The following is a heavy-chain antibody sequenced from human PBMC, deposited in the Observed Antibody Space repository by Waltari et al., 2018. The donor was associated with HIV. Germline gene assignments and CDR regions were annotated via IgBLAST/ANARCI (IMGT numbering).Heavy chain of an antibody. CDR3: ARDWWQLPSGGYFFDY. V-gene: IGHV1-2*02. J-gene: IGHJ4*02. CDR2: INPKSGCT. Sequence: QVQLVQSGAEVKKPGASVKVSCTASRFTFTAYYVHWVRQAPGQGLEWMGWINPKSGCTHFAQNFQGRINMTRDTSIKTAYLELSRLQSDDTVVYYCARDWWQLPSGGYFFDYWGQGTLVTVSS. D-gene: IGHD2-15*01. CDR1: RFTFTAYY.